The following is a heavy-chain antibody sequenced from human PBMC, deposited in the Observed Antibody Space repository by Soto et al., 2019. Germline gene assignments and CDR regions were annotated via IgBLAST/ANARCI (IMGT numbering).Heavy chain of an antibody. CDR3: VRPYYSSSWFPFDR. J-gene: IGHJ4*02. CDR2: IWYDGSNK. V-gene: IGHV3-33*03. Sequence: GGSLRLSCVASGFTFSNYVIHWVRQAPGKGLEWVAVIWYDGSNKNYTDSVKGRFTISRDNAKKTVYLQMSSLRVEDTALYYCVRPYYSSSWFPFDRWGQGTLVTVSS. D-gene: IGHD6-13*01. CDR1: GFTFSNYV.